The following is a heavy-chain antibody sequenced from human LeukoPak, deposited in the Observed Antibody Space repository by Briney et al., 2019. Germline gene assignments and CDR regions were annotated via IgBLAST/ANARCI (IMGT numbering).Heavy chain of an antibody. CDR2: ISYDGSNK. CDR1: GFTFSSYG. D-gene: IGHD3-10*01. CDR3: AKRYYYGSGSYGHFGY. V-gene: IGHV3-30*18. Sequence: GGSLRLSCAASGFTFSSYGMHWVRQAPGKGLEWVAVISYDGSNKYYADSVKGRFTISRDNSKNTLYLQMNSLRAEDTAVYYCAKRYYYGSGSYGHFGYWGQGTLVTVSS. J-gene: IGHJ4*02.